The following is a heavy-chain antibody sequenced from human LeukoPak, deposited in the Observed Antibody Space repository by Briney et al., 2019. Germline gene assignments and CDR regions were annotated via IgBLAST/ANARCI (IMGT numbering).Heavy chain of an antibody. CDR2: INPNSGGT. J-gene: IGHJ3*02. V-gene: IGHV1-2*02. Sequence: ASVKVSCKASGYTFTGYYMHWVRQAPGQGLEWMGWINPNSGGTNYAQKFQGRVTMTRDTSISTAYMELSRLRSDDTAVYYCATSYYGSGSYDAFDIWGQGTMVTVSS. CDR3: ATSYYGSGSYDAFDI. D-gene: IGHD3-10*01. CDR1: GYTFTGYY.